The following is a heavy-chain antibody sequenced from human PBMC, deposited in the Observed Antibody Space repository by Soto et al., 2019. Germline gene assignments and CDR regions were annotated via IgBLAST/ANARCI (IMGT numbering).Heavy chain of an antibody. J-gene: IGHJ6*02. CDR3: ARGEDAFFYYGLDV. Sequence: SETLSLTCVVSGGSITSSYWSWIRRPPGKGLEWIAYIYDTGISGYTPSTSYNPSLKSRVTMSVDTSKSQFSLKLTSVTAADTAVYYCARGEDAFFYYGLDVWGQGITVTVSS. CDR2: IYDTGISGYTPST. CDR1: GGSITSSY. V-gene: IGHV4-59*01.